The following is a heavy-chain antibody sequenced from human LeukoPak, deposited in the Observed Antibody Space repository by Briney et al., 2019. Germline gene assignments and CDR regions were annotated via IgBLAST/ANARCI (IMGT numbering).Heavy chain of an antibody. CDR3: AAPRVRGVIRDPFDY. Sequence: GASVKVSCKVSGYTLTELSMHWVRQAPGKGLEWMGGFDPEDGETVYAQKFQGRVTMTEDTSTDTAYMELSSLRSEDTAVYYCAAPRVRGVIRDPFDYWGQGTLVTVSS. CDR1: GYTLTELS. D-gene: IGHD3-10*01. V-gene: IGHV1-24*01. CDR2: FDPEDGET. J-gene: IGHJ4*02.